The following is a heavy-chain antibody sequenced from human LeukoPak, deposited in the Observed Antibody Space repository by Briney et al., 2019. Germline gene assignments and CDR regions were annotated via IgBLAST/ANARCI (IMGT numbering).Heavy chain of an antibody. CDR1: GFIFSNYG. CDR2: ISASGSAT. CDR3: VKGLDYSSSQMDS. Sequence: GGSLRLSCAASGFIFSNYGMNWVRQAPGKGLEWVAAISASGSATSYADSVKGRFTISRDNSKNTLYLQMNSLRAEDTAVYYCVKGLDYSSSQMDSWGQGTLVTVSS. V-gene: IGHV3-23*01. D-gene: IGHD6-6*01. J-gene: IGHJ4*02.